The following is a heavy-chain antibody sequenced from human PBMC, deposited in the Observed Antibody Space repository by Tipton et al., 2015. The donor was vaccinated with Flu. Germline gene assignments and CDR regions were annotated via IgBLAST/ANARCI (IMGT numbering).Heavy chain of an antibody. CDR3: ARDQEMGSNSGSLVDF. Sequence: QVQLVQSGAEVKKPGASVKVSCQASGYSFTIYTVHWLRQAPGQRLEWMGWISAVTRHTKYSQKFQDRVTISGDASASTVFMELRSLRSGDTAVYYCARDQEMGSNSGSLVDFWGLGTLVTVSA. J-gene: IGHJ4*02. CDR1: GYSFTIYT. CDR2: ISAVTRHT. V-gene: IGHV1-3*01. D-gene: IGHD5-18*01.